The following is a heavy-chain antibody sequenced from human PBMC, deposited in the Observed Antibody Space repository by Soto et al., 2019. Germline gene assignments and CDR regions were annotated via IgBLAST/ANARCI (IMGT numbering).Heavy chain of an antibody. Sequence: EVQLLESGGGLVQPGGSLRLSCAASGFTFSEYAMSWVRQAPGKGLKWVSAISASGGNTYYADSVKGRFSISRDNSRNRLYLQMNSLRAEDTAVYYCASSLLNYYDSSGYIYWGQGTLVTVSS. D-gene: IGHD3-22*01. J-gene: IGHJ4*02. CDR3: ASSLLNYYDSSGYIY. CDR1: GFTFSEYA. CDR2: ISASGGNT. V-gene: IGHV3-23*01.